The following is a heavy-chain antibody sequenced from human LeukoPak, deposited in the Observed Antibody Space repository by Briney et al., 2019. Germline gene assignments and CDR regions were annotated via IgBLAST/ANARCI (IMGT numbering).Heavy chain of an antibody. J-gene: IGHJ4*02. CDR2: IDYSGST. Sequence: SQTLSPTRTVSGASISSGGYYWSWIRQHPGKGLEWIVHIDYSGSTYYNPSLKSRVTISVDTSKNQFSLKLSSVTAADTAVYYCAREVVVTAEIKYYFDYWGQGTLVTVSS. D-gene: IGHD2-21*02. V-gene: IGHV4-31*03. CDR1: GASISSGGYY. CDR3: AREVVVTAEIKYYFDY.